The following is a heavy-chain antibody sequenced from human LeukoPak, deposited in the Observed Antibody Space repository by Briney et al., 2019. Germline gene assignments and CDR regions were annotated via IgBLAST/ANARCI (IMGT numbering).Heavy chain of an antibody. CDR3: ARVDGGSYHGIFDI. J-gene: IGHJ3*02. Sequence: SQTLSLTCAISGDSISRNTITWNWIRQSPSRGLEWLGRTYYKSEWYNDYAVSVKSRIIINPDTSKNQFSLQLSSVTPEDTAIYYCARVDGGSYHGIFDIWGKGKMVTVSS. D-gene: IGHD1-26*01. CDR1: GDSISRNTIT. V-gene: IGHV6-1*01. CDR2: TYYKSEWYN.